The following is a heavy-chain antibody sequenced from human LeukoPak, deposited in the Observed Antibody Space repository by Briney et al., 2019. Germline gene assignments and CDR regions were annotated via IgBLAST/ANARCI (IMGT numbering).Heavy chain of an antibody. CDR3: ATVRGGYYYYFDY. J-gene: IGHJ4*02. D-gene: IGHD3-22*01. CDR2: FDPEDGET. Sequence: ASVKVSCKASGYTFTGYYMHWVRPAPGKGLEWMGGFDPEDGETIYAQKFQGRVTMTEDTSTDTAYMELSSLRSEDTAVYYCATVRGGYYYYFDYWGQGTLVTVSS. CDR1: GYTFTGYY. V-gene: IGHV1-24*01.